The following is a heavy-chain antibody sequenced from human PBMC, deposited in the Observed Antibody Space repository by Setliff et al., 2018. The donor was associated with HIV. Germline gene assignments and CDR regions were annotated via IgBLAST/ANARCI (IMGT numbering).Heavy chain of an antibody. CDR2: IIPILGIA. V-gene: IGHV1-69*10. Sequence: SVKVSCKASGGTFSSYAISWVRQAPGQGLEWMGGIIPILGIANYAQKFQGRVTITAVESTSTAYMELSSLRSEDTAVYYCARAPGISGFFYWYFDLWGRGTLVTVSS. D-gene: IGHD3-22*01. J-gene: IGHJ2*01. CDR3: ARAPGISGFFYWYFDL. CDR1: GGTFSSYA.